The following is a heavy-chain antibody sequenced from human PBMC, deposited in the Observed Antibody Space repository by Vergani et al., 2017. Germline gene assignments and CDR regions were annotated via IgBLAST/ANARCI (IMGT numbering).Heavy chain of an antibody. CDR3: AKDSVWFDP. Sequence: EVQLLESGGGLVQPGGSLRLSCAASGFTFSTYAMTWVRQAPGKGLEWVSTISSDGGSTYYADSVKGRFTISRDNSKNTLSLQMNSLTAEDTAVYYCAKDSVWFDPWGQGTLVTVSS. D-gene: IGHD3-10*01. CDR2: ISSDGGST. J-gene: IGHJ5*02. V-gene: IGHV3-23*01. CDR1: GFTFSTYA.